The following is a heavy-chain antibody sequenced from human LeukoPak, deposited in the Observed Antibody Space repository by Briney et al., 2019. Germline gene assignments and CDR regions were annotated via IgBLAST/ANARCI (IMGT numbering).Heavy chain of an antibody. V-gene: IGHV1-69*06. D-gene: IGHD6-13*01. J-gene: IGHJ6*04. Sequence: SVRVSCKASGGTFSSYAISWVRQAPGQGLEWMGGIIPIFGTANYAQTFQGRVTITADKSTSTAYMELSSLRSEDTAVYYCARGALRIAAVDYYYYGMDVWGKGTTVTVSS. CDR3: ARGALRIAAVDYYYYGMDV. CDR1: GGTFSSYA. CDR2: IIPIFGTA.